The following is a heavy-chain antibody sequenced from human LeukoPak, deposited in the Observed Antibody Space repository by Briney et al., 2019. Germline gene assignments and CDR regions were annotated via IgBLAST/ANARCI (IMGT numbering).Heavy chain of an antibody. V-gene: IGHV3-21*01. CDR3: AREDDWNYEDY. CDR1: GFTFTTYS. CDR2: VSSSSDYI. D-gene: IGHD1-7*01. Sequence: GGSLRLSCAASGFTFTTYSMNWVRQAPGKEPEWVSAVSSSSDYIYYADSVRGRFTISRDNAKNSLYLQMNSLRAEDTAIYFCAREDDWNYEDYWGQGTLVTVSS. J-gene: IGHJ4*02.